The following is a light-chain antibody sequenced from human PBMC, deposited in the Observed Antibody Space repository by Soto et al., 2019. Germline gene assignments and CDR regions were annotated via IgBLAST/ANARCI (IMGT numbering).Light chain of an antibody. J-gene: IGKJ2*01. Sequence: EIVITQSPATLSVSPGEGATLSCRASQGIGSTLAWYQQKPGQTPRLLIYGASTRATGVPARFSGSGSGTDFTLTINSLQSEDFAVYYCHHYGSSLPDTFGQGTKLEIK. CDR2: GAS. CDR1: QGIGST. CDR3: HHYGSSLPDT. V-gene: IGKV3-15*01.